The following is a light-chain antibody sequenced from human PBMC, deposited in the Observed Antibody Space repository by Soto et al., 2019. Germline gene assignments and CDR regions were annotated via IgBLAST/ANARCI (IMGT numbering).Light chain of an antibody. CDR3: CSYAGSSTLYV. V-gene: IGLV2-11*01. CDR1: SSDVGGYNY. J-gene: IGLJ1*01. Sequence: QLVLTQPRSVSGSPGQSVTISCTGTSSDVGGYNYVSWYQQHPGKAPKSMIYDVSKRPSGVPDRFSGSKSGNTASLTISGLQAEDEADYYCCSYAGSSTLYVFGTGTKLTVL. CDR2: DVS.